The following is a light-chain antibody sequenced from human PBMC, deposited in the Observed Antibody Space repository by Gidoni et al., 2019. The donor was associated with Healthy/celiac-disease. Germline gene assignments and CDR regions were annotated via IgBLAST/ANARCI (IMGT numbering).Light chain of an antibody. V-gene: IGKV1-5*03. CDR2: KAS. Sequence: DIQMTQSPSTLSASVGDRVTIPCRASQSISSWLAWYQQKPGKAPKLLIYKASSLESGVPSRFSGSGSGTEFTLTISSLQPDDFATYYCQQYNRRTFGQGTKVEIK. CDR1: QSISSW. J-gene: IGKJ1*01. CDR3: QQYNRRT.